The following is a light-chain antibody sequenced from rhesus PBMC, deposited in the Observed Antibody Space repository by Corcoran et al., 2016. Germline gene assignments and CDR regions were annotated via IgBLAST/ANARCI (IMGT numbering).Light chain of an antibody. V-gene: IGKV1-74*01. J-gene: IGKJ3*01. CDR3: QQGYGTPFS. Sequence: DIQMTQSPSSLSASVGDRVTITCRTSENVNNYLHWYQQKPGKAPKFLISQASTLQSAVPSRFSGSVSGTDYTFTCSSLQPEDVATYYCQQGYGTPFSFGPGTKVDLK. CDR2: QAS. CDR1: ENVNNY.